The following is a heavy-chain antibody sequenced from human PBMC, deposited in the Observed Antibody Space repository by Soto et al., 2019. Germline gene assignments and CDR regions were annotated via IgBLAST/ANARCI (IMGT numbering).Heavy chain of an antibody. D-gene: IGHD3-22*01. V-gene: IGHV3-30-3*01. Sequence: PGGSLRLSFAASGFTFSSYAMHWVRQAPGKVLEWVAFISYDGSNKYYADSVKGRFTISRDNSKNTLYLQMNSLRAEDTAVYYCARAVTMIGRLDYWGQGTLVTVSS. CDR3: ARAVTMIGRLDY. CDR1: GFTFSSYA. J-gene: IGHJ4*02. CDR2: ISYDGSNK.